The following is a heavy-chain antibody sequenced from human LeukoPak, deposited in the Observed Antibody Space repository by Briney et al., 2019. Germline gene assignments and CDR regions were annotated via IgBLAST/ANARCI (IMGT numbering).Heavy chain of an antibody. D-gene: IGHD1-26*01. CDR1: GYPFTIYG. CDR3: ARDRGPSGSYYFDY. J-gene: IGHJ4*02. Sequence: ASVKVSCKASGYPFTIYGFTWVRQAPGQGLEWMGRISSYNGDTNYAQNLQGRVTMTTDTSTSTAYMELRSLTSDDTAIHYCARDRGPSGSYYFDYWGQGTLVTVSS. V-gene: IGHV1-18*01. CDR2: ISSYNGDT.